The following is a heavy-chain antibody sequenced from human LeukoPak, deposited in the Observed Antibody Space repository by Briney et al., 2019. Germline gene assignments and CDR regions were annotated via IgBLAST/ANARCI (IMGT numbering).Heavy chain of an antibody. CDR2: INPNSGGT. J-gene: IGHJ4*02. CDR1: GYTFTGYY. V-gene: IGHV1-2*06. Sequence: GASVKVSCKASGYTFTGYYMHWVRQAPGQGLEWMGRINPNSGGTNYARKFQGRVTMTRDTSISTAYMELSRLRSDDTAVYYCAIIAVAGSLDYWGQGTLVTVSS. CDR3: AIIAVAGSLDY. D-gene: IGHD6-19*01.